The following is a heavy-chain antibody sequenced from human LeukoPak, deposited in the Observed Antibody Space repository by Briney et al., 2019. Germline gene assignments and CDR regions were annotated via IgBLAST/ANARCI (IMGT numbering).Heavy chain of an antibody. J-gene: IGHJ4*02. CDR2: IYYSGST. CDR1: GGSISSYY. D-gene: IGHD3-10*02. V-gene: IGHV4-59*01. Sequence: SETLSLTCTVSGGSISSYYWSWIRRPPGKGLAWIGYIYYSGSTNYNPSLKSRVTISVDTSKNQFSLKLSSVTAADTAVYYCARDVRGDYFDYWGQGTLVTVSS. CDR3: ARDVRGDYFDY.